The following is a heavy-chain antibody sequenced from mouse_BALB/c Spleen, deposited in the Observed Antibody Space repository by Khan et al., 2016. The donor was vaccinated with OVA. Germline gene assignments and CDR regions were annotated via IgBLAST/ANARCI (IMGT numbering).Heavy chain of an antibody. D-gene: IGHD4-1*01. CDR1: GFTFSDYG. V-gene: IGHV5-15*02. J-gene: IGHJ4*01. Sequence: EVELVESGGGLVQPGGSRKISCAASGFTFSDYGLAWVRQAPGKGPEWVAFISSLAYSIYYADTVTGRFTISSENTKNTLYLEMSSLRSEDTAMYYCARSWAMDYWGQGTSVTVSS. CDR3: ARSWAMDY. CDR2: ISSLAYSI.